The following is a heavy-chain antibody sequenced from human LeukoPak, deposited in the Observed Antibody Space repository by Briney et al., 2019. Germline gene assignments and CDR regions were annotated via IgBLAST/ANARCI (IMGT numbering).Heavy chain of an antibody. CDR3: AREAGIPPSTQQWPTSVDY. V-gene: IGHV3-7*05. CDR2: IKQDGSEK. D-gene: IGHD5-18*01. J-gene: IGHJ4*02. Sequence: TGGSLRPSCVASGFTFSSSWMSWVRQAPGKGLEWVANIKQDGSEKYCVDSVKGRFTISRDNAKNSLYLQMNSLRAEDTAVYYCAREAGIPPSTQQWPTSVDYWGQGTLVTVSS. CDR1: GFTFSSSW.